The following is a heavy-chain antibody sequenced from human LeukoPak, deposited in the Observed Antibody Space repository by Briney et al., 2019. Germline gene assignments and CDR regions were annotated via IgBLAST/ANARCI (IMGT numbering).Heavy chain of an antibody. Sequence: GGSLRLSCTASGFTFGDYAMSWVRQAPGKGLEWVGFIRSKAYGGTTEYAASVKGRFTISRDDSKSIAYLQMNSLKTEDTAVYYCTRDNLLHYYYYMDVWGKGTTVTISS. V-gene: IGHV3-49*04. CDR2: IRSKAYGGTT. D-gene: IGHD1-14*01. CDR1: GFTFGDYA. J-gene: IGHJ6*03. CDR3: TRDNLLHYYYYMDV.